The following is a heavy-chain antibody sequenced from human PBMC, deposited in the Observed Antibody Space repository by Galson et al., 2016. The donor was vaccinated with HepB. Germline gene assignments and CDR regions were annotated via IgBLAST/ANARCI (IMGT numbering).Heavy chain of an antibody. Sequence: PALVKPTQTLTLTCSFSGFSLSNSAVGVGWIRQPPGKALEWLALIYWDDDKRYSPSLESRLTITKDTSTNQVGLTMTNMDPVDTATYYCARLSGSYQEYLFDPWGQGTLVTVSS. CDR2: IYWDDDK. CDR1: GFSLSNSAVG. V-gene: IGHV2-5*02. CDR3: ARLSGSYQEYLFDP. J-gene: IGHJ5*02. D-gene: IGHD3-16*02.